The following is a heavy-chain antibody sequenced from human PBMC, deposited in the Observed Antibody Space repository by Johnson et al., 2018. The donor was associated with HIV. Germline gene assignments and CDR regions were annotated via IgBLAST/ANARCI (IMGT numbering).Heavy chain of an antibody. D-gene: IGHD2-21*01. CDR1: GFTFDDYA. J-gene: IGHJ3*02. V-gene: IGHV3-9*03. Sequence: EVRLVESGGGLVQPGRSLRLSCAASGFTFDDYAMHWVRQAPGKGLEWVSGISWNSGSIDYADSVKARFTISRDNAKNSLYLQMNSLRAEDMAVYYCAKERMGLAYCGGDCWEDAFDIWGQGTMVTVSS. CDR2: ISWNSGSI. CDR3: AKERMGLAYCGGDCWEDAFDI.